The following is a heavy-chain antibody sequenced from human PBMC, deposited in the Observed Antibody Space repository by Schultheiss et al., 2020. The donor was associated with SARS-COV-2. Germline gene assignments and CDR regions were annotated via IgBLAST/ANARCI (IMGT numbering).Heavy chain of an antibody. CDR1: GYTFTSYG. D-gene: IGHD6-19*01. V-gene: IGHV1-18*01. CDR3: ARVEYSSGWYDGDY. J-gene: IGHJ4*02. Sequence: ASVKVSCKASGYTFTSYGISWVRQAPGQGLEWMGWISAYNGNTNYAQKFQGWVTMTRDTSINTAYMELSRLRSDDTAVYYCARVEYSSGWYDGDYWGQGTLVTVSS. CDR2: ISAYNGNT.